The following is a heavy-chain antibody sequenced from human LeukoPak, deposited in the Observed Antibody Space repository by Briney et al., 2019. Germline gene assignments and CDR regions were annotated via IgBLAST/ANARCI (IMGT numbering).Heavy chain of an antibody. CDR1: GFTFSSYA. V-gene: IGHV3-23*01. CDR3: AKYVDIVATIGIDY. J-gene: IGHJ4*02. D-gene: IGHD5-12*01. Sequence: PGGSLRLSCAASGFTFSSYAMSWVRQAPGKGLGWVSAISGSGGSTYYADSVKGRFTISRDNSKNTLYLQMNSLRAEDTAVYYCAKYVDIVATIGIDYWGQGTLVTVSS. CDR2: ISGSGGST.